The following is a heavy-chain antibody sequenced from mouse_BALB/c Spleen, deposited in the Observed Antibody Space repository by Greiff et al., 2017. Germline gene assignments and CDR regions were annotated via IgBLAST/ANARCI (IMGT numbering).Heavy chain of an antibody. J-gene: IGHJ2*01. D-gene: IGHD2-10*02. CDR1: GFTFSSFG. V-gene: IGHV5-17*02. Sequence: EVMLVESGGGLVQPGGSRKLSCAASGFTFSSFGMHWVRQAPEKGLEWVAYISSGSSTIYYADTVKGRFTISRDNPKNTLFLQMTSLRSEDTAMYYCARGYEDYFDYWGQGTTLTASS. CDR3: ARGYEDYFDY. CDR2: ISSGSSTI.